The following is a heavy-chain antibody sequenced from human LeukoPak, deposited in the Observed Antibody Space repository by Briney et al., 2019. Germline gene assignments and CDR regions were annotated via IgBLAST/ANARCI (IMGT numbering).Heavy chain of an antibody. CDR2: ISSSSSTI. D-gene: IGHD4-11*01. V-gene: IGHV3-48*01. J-gene: IGHJ4*02. CDR1: GFTFSSYS. Sequence: RGSLRLSCAASGFTFSSYSMNWVRQAPGKGLEWVSYISSSSSTIYYADSVKGRFTISRDNAKNSLYLQMNSLRAEDTAVYYCARDSYSNYFDYWGQGTLVTVSS. CDR3: ARDSYSNYFDY.